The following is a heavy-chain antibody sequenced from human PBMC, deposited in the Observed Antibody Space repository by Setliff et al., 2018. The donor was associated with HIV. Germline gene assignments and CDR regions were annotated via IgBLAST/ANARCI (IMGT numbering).Heavy chain of an antibody. Sequence: SETLSLTCAVYGGSSSGYYWSWIRQPPGKGLEWIGEINHSGSTNYNPSLKSRVTISVDTSKNQFSLKLSSVTAADTAVYYCARDVYRRGPYDYWGQGTLVTVSS. D-gene: IGHD6-25*01. V-gene: IGHV4-34*01. CDR3: ARDVYRRGPYDY. J-gene: IGHJ4*02. CDR1: GGSSSGYY. CDR2: INHSGST.